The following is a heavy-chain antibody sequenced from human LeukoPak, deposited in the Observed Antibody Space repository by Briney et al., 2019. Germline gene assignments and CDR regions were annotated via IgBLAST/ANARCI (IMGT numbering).Heavy chain of an antibody. CDR1: GGSISSNTYF. Sequence: WETLSLTCNVSGGSISSNTYFWGWIRRPPGKGLEWIGSIRYSGSTYYNPSLKSRVTISVDTSNNQFSLHLTSLTAADTAVYYCATSDTVSTYNWFDPWGLGTLVTVS. D-gene: IGHD5/OR15-5a*01. CDR2: IRYSGST. J-gene: IGHJ5*02. V-gene: IGHV4-39*01. CDR3: ATSDTVSTYNWFDP.